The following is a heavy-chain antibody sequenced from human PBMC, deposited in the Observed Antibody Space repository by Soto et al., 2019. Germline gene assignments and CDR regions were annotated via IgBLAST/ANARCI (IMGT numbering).Heavy chain of an antibody. V-gene: IGHV3-23*01. D-gene: IGHD6-13*01. Sequence: VGSLRLSCVASGFSFSSYAMNWVRQAPGKGLEWVSVISGRDGSTYYADSVKGRFTISRDNSKNTLYLQMNSLRAEDTAVYYCARDRERDAWYEDYWGQGTLVTVSS. CDR2: ISGRDGST. CDR3: ARDRERDAWYEDY. J-gene: IGHJ4*02. CDR1: GFSFSSYA.